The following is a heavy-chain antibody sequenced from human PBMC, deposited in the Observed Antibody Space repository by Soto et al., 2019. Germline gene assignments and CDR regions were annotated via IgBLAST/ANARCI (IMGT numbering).Heavy chain of an antibody. J-gene: IGHJ5*02. V-gene: IGHV4-59*02. D-gene: IGHD3-10*01. CDR1: GGSVSSHY. CDR3: GEESAGSGKKTCFAP. CDR2: IHYSGGT. Sequence: QVQLQESGPGLVKPSETLSLTCTVYGGSVSSHYWSWIRQPPGKGLEWIGFIHYSGGTKYNPSLESRVPISVDPPQNQLPLRQNSGPAANRAVYYCGEESAGSGKKTCFAPGGREPLVTVS.